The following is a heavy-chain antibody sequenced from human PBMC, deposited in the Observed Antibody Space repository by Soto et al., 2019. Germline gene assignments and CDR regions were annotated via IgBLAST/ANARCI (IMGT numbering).Heavy chain of an antibody. Sequence: SETLSLTCAVYGGSFSGYYWSWIRQPPGKGLEWIWEINHSGSTNYNPSLKSRVTISVDTSKNQFSLKLSSVTAADTAVYYCARGILGYCSGGSCYLFFYFDYWGQGTLVTVSS. J-gene: IGHJ4*02. CDR2: INHSGST. V-gene: IGHV4-34*01. CDR1: GGSFSGYY. D-gene: IGHD2-15*01. CDR3: ARGILGYCSGGSCYLFFYFDY.